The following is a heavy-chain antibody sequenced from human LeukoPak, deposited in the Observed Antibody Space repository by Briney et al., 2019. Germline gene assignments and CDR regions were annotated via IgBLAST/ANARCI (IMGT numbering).Heavy chain of an antibody. J-gene: IGHJ4*02. D-gene: IGHD3-22*01. V-gene: IGHV4-30-2*02. Sequence: SETLSLTCTVSGGSISSGGHYWSWIRQPPGKGLEWIGYIYHSGSTYYNPSLKSRVTMSVDTSKNQFSLKLTSVTAADTAAYYCASSYYYDSSGYLYWGQGTLVTVSS. CDR3: ASSYYYDSSGYLY. CDR2: IYHSGST. CDR1: GGSISSGGHY.